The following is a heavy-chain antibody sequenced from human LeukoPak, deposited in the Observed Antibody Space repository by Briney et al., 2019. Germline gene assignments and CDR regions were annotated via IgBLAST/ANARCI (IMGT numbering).Heavy chain of an antibody. J-gene: IGHJ5*02. V-gene: IGHV3-7*01. CDR3: AGLSGGFYDTNDYA. Sequence: PGGSLRLSCAASGFTFSTYEMDWVRQAPGKGLEWVANIKQDGSEKYYVDSVKGRFTISRDNAKNSLYLQMNILRVEDTAVYYCAGLSGGFYDTNDYAWGQGTLVTVSS. CDR1: GFTFSTYE. D-gene: IGHD3-22*01. CDR2: IKQDGSEK.